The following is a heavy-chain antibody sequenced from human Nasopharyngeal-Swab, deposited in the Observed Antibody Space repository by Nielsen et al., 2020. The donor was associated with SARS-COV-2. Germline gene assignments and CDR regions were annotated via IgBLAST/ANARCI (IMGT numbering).Heavy chain of an antibody. Sequence: AGSLRLSCAASGFTFSDSYMTWVRQAPGKGLESVSYISGNSDVTNYADSVRGRFTISRDNAKNSLYLQMDSLRAEDTAVYYCSRDPRPLDFWGQGTLVTVSS. CDR2: ISGNSDVT. J-gene: IGHJ4*02. CDR3: SRDPRPLDF. V-gene: IGHV3-11*06. CDR1: GFTFSDSY.